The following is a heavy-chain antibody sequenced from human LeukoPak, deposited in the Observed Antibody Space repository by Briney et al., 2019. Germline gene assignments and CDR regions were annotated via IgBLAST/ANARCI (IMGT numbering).Heavy chain of an antibody. V-gene: IGHV3-74*01. CDR1: GFTFSSYW. CDR3: ARKPARGMVRGVPYYYYGMDV. CDR2: INSDVRST. D-gene: IGHD3-10*01. J-gene: IGHJ6*02. Sequence: PGGSLRLSCAASGFTFSSYWMHWVRQAPGKGLVWVSRINSDVRSTSYADSVKGRFTISRDNAKNTLYLQMNSLRAEDTAVYYCARKPARGMVRGVPYYYYGMDVWGQGTTVTVSS.